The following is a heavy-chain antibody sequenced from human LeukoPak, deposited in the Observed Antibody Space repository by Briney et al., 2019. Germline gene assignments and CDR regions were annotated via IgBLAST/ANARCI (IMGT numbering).Heavy chain of an antibody. CDR2: INHTGTT. CDR1: GGSFSDYY. D-gene: IGHD3-10*01. V-gene: IGHV4-34*01. Sequence: SETLSLTCAVYGGSFSDYYWNWIRQSPGKGLEWIGEINHTGTTNYNPSLKSPVTISVDTSKNQFSLKLSSVTAADTAVYYCARHSVLLWFGELLPRFYFDYWGQGTLVTVSS. J-gene: IGHJ4*02. CDR3: ARHSVLLWFGELLPRFYFDY.